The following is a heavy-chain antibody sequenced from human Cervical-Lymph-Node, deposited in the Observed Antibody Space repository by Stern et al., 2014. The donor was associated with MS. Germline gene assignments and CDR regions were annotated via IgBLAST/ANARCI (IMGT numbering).Heavy chain of an antibody. CDR2: IYHRRAS. CDR1: GGSVSSTNW. D-gene: IGHD2/OR15-2a*01. J-gene: IGHJ2*01. Sequence: QVQLQESGPGLVKPSGTLSLTCAVSGGSVSSTNWWSWVRQSPGKGLEWIGNIYHRRASNYPPSLRSRVSISLDNSKNPLSLHLTSVTAADTAVYYCARERQQYCNSEGCSYWYFDLWGRGTLVTVSS. V-gene: IGHV4-4*02. CDR3: ARERQQYCNSEGCSYWYFDL.